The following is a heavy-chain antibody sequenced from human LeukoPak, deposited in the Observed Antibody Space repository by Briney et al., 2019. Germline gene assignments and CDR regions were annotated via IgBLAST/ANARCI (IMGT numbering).Heavy chain of an antibody. CDR3: AKGGYYDSSGYIWGYAFDI. D-gene: IGHD3-22*01. J-gene: IGHJ3*02. V-gene: IGHV3-23*01. Sequence: GGSLRLSCAASGFTFSGYAMSWVRQAPGKGLEWVSAISGSGGSTYYADSVKGRFTISRDNSKNTLYLQMNSLRAEDTAVYYCAKGGYYDSSGYIWGYAFDIWGQGTMVTVSS. CDR2: ISGSGGST. CDR1: GFTFSGYA.